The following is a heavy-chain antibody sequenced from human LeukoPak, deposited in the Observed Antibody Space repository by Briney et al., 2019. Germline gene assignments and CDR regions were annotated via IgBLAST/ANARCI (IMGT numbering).Heavy chain of an antibody. CDR1: GFTFSDYY. CDR2: ISSSGSTI. V-gene: IGHV3-11*04. J-gene: IGHJ4*02. D-gene: IGHD6-13*01. Sequence: GGSLRLSCAASGFTFSDYYMSWIRQAPGKGLEWVSYISSSGSTIYYADSVKGRFTISRDNAKNSLYLQMNSLRDEDTAVYYCAPSIAAAGPFDYWGQGTLVTVSS. CDR3: APSIAAAGPFDY.